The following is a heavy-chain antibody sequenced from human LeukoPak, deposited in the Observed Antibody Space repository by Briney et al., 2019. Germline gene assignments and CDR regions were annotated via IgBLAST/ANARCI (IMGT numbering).Heavy chain of an antibody. CDR2: IIPMFGTA. J-gene: IGHJ4*02. V-gene: IGHV1-69*01. CDR3: ARYYSGWYYFDY. D-gene: IGHD6-19*01. CDR1: GGTFSNYA. Sequence: GSSVKVSCKASGGTFSNYAISWVRQAPGQGLEWMGGIIPMFGTANHAQKFQGRVTITADESTSTAYMELSSLRSEDTAVYYCARYYSGWYYFDYWGQGTLVTVSS.